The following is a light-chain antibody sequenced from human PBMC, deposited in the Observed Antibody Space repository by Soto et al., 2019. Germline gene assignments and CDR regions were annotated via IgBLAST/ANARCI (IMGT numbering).Light chain of an antibody. CDR3: QQYGRSPLIT. CDR1: QSVSSSH. J-gene: IGKJ5*01. CDR2: AAS. Sequence: IVFTQSPCTLSLSPGERATLSCRASQSVSSSHLAWYQHQPGQARRLLIYAASSRATGSPDRFSGGGSGTDFTLTISRLEPEDFAVYYCQQYGRSPLITFGQGTRLEIK. V-gene: IGKV3-20*01.